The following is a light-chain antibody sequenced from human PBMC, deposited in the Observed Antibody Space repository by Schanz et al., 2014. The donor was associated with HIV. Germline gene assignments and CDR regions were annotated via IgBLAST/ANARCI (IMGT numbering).Light chain of an antibody. CDR2: DAS. Sequence: ESVLTQSPGTLSLSPGETATLSCRASHPVTANFVAWYQHKPGQAPRLLIFDASTRATGIPDRFSSSGSGTDFTLTINTLEREDFAVYYCLKYGDPPYPFGQGTRLEIK. CDR1: HPVTANF. J-gene: IGKJ2*01. V-gene: IGKV3-20*01. CDR3: LKYGDPPYP.